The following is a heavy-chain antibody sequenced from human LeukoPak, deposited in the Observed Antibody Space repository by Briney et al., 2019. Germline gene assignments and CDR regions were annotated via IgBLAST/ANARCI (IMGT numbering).Heavy chain of an antibody. J-gene: IGHJ3*02. CDR1: GYTFTGYY. Sequence: ASVKVSCKASGYTFTGYYMHWVRQAPGQGLEWMGWINPNSGGTNYAQKFQGRVTMTRDTSISTAYMELSRLRSDDTAVYYCARDESTGYDILTGYYSPSAFDIWGQGTMVTVSS. D-gene: IGHD3-9*01. V-gene: IGHV1-2*02. CDR2: INPNSGGT. CDR3: ARDESTGYDILTGYYSPSAFDI.